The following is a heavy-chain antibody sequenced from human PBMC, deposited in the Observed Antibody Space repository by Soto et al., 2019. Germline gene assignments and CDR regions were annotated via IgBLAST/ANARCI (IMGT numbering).Heavy chain of an antibody. CDR3: ARHLVLDYYGSGFAFDI. CDR1: GGSISSSSYY. J-gene: IGHJ3*02. D-gene: IGHD3-10*01. V-gene: IGHV4-39*01. Sequence: SETLSLTCTVSGGSISSSSYYWGWIRQPPGKGLEWIGSIYYSGSTYYNPSLKSRVTISVDTSKNQFSLKLSSVTAADTAVYYCARHLVLDYYGSGFAFDIWGQGTMVTVSS. CDR2: IYYSGST.